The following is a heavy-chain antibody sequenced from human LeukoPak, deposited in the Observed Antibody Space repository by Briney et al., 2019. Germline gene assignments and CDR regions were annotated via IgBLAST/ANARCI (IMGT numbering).Heavy chain of an antibody. V-gene: IGHV3-30*02. CDR2: IRPDGHNK. CDR1: GFIFIGYG. Sequence: PGGSLRLSCAASGFIFIGYGMHWVRQAPGKGPEWVAFIRPDGHNKYYADSVKGRFMISRDNSKNTVDLQMNSLRGDDTAVYYCAKEGAASWDVDVWGKGTTVTVSS. D-gene: IGHD3-3*02. J-gene: IGHJ6*04. CDR3: AKEGAASWDVDV.